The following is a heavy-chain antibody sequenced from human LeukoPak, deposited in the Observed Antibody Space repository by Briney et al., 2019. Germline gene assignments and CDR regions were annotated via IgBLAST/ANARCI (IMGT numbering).Heavy chain of an antibody. J-gene: IGHJ6*02. Sequence: GPSVKLSCRSCRRTFSSYAISWVRQAPGQGLECMGGLLPLFGTANYAQKFQGRVTITADESTSTAYMELSSLRSEDTAVYYCARVGTTVTSRGYYYYGMDVWGQGTTVTVSS. D-gene: IGHD4-17*01. CDR2: LLPLFGTA. CDR3: ARVGTTVTSRGYYYYGMDV. V-gene: IGHV1-69*13. CDR1: RRTFSSYA.